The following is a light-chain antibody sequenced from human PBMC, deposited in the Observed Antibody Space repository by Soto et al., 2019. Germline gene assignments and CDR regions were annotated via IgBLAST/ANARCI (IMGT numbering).Light chain of an antibody. CDR1: QSVSNN. Sequence: EIVLTQSPGTLSLSPGERATLSCRASQSVSNNYLAWYQQKPGQAPRLLIYGASNRATDIPARFSGSGSGTEFTLTISSLQSEDFAVYYCQQYNNWPRAFGQGTRLEIK. J-gene: IGKJ5*01. CDR3: QQYNNWPRA. V-gene: IGKV3-15*01. CDR2: GAS.